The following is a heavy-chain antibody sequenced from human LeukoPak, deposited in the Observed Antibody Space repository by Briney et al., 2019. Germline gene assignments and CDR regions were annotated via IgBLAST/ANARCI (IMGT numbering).Heavy chain of an antibody. J-gene: IGHJ3*02. CDR1: GGSISIGSYY. Sequence: SQTLSLTSTVSGGSISIGSYYWSWIRQPAGKGLEWIGRIYTSGSTNYNPSLKSRVTISVDTSKNQFSLKLSSVTAADTAVYYCARDRGWYHAFDIWGQGTMVTVSS. V-gene: IGHV4-61*02. CDR3: ARDRGWYHAFDI. CDR2: IYTSGST. D-gene: IGHD2-15*01.